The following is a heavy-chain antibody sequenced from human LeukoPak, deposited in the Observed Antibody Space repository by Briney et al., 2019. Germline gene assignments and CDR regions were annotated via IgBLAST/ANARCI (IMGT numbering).Heavy chain of an antibody. D-gene: IGHD4-11*01. J-gene: IGHJ4*02. CDR3: AKKPAFFSNYDY. CDR2: ISGSGGST. V-gene: IGHV3-23*01. CDR1: GFTFSSYA. Sequence: GGSLRLSCTASGFTFSSYAMSWVRQAPGKGLEWVSTISGSGGSTYYADSVKGRFTISRDNSKNTLYLQMNSLRAEDTAVYYCAKKPAFFSNYDYWGQGTLVTVSS.